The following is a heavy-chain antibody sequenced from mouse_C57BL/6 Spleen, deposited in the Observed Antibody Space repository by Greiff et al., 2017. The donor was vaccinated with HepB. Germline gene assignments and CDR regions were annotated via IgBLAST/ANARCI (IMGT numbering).Heavy chain of an antibody. Sequence: VKLQQSGPELVKPGASVKISCKASGYSFTSYYIHWVKQRPGQGLEWIGWIYPGSGNTKYNEKFKGKATLTADTSSSTAYMQLSSLTSEDSAVYYCARKLRYWYFDVWGTGTTVTVSS. D-gene: IGHD2-12*01. J-gene: IGHJ1*03. V-gene: IGHV1-66*01. CDR1: GYSFTSYY. CDR3: ARKLRYWYFDV. CDR2: IYPGSGNT.